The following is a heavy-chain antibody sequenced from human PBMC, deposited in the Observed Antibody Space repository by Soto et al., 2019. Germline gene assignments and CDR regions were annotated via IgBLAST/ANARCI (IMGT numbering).Heavy chain of an antibody. V-gene: IGHV1-46*01. CDR1: GYTFTTYY. J-gene: IGHJ5*02. Sequence: QVQLVQSGAAVKKPGASVRISCKASGYTFTTYYMHWVRQAPGQGLEWIGIINPSGGRTTYAQNFQGRVNMTRDTAKSTVYMEVSRLRTEDTAIYYCAKDGCLTGTCAGGGNWFDPWGQGTPVTVSS. CDR3: AKDGCLTGTCAGGGNWFDP. D-gene: IGHD2-8*02. CDR2: INPSGGRT.